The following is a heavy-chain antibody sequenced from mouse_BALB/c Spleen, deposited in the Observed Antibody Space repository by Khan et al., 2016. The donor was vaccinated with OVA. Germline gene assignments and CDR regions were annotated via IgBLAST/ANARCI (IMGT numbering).Heavy chain of an antibody. CDR3: TGHGYVACVTS. Sequence: EVQLQQSGPELMKPGASVKISCKASGYSFTSYYIHWVMQSHGKSLEWIGYIDPFSGGTTYNQKFEGKATLTVDKSTSTAYIHLSNLTSEDSTVYYCTGHGYVACVTSWGQGTLVTVSA. V-gene: IGHV1S135*01. CDR1: GYSFTSYY. J-gene: IGHJ3*01. CDR2: IDPFSGGT. D-gene: IGHD2-2*01.